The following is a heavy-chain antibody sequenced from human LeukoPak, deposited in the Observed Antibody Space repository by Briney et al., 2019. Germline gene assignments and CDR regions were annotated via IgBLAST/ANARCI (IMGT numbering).Heavy chain of an antibody. J-gene: IGHJ4*02. D-gene: IGHD1-26*01. Sequence: AAVKVSFKASGYTFLGYYIHWVRQAPGQGGEWMGLINPNSGGTNYAQKFQGRVTMTTDTSTRTTYMDMSGLRSDDTAVYYCARAISGSFYYWGQGTLVTVSS. CDR2: INPNSGGT. CDR3: ARAISGSFYY. V-gene: IGHV1-2*02. CDR1: GYTFLGYY.